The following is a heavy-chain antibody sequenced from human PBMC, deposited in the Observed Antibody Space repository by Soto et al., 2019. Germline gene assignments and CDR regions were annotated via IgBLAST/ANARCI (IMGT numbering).Heavy chain of an antibody. CDR2: ISAYNGNT. J-gene: IGHJ6*02. CDR1: GYTFTSYG. Sequence: QVQLVQSGAEVKKPGASVKVSCKASGYTFTSYGISWVRQAPGQGLEWMGWISAYNGNTNYAQKLQGRVTMTTDTSTSTAYMELRSLRSDDTAVYYCARDHPTIGKPEPITGTGHYYGMDVWGQGTTVTVSS. D-gene: IGHD1-20*01. CDR3: ARDHPTIGKPEPITGTGHYYGMDV. V-gene: IGHV1-18*01.